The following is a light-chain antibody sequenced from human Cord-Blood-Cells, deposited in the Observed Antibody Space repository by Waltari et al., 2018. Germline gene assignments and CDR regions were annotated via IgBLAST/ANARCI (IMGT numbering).Light chain of an antibody. CDR1: QSVSRN. CDR3: QQYNNWPYT. J-gene: IGKJ2*01. V-gene: IGKV3-15*01. CDR2: GAS. Sequence: EIVITQSPATLSVSPAERATLSCTPNQSVSRNFAWYQQKPGQAPRLLIYGASPRATGIPARFSGSGSGTEFTLTISSLQSEDFAVYYCQQYNNWPYTFGQGTKLEIK.